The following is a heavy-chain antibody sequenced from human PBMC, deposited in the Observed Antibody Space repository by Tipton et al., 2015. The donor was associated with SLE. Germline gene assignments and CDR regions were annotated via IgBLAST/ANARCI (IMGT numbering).Heavy chain of an antibody. D-gene: IGHD2-8*01. Sequence: TLSLTCTVSGVSVTNYYWSWIRQPPGKRLEWIGFIQGRENTNYNPSLESRVTISVDTSKNQFSLQLTSVTAADTAIYYCARESFPNVFYSYMDVWGKGTTVTVSS. CDR1: GVSVTNYY. CDR2: IQGRENT. CDR3: ARESFPNVFYSYMDV. V-gene: IGHV4-59*02. J-gene: IGHJ6*03.